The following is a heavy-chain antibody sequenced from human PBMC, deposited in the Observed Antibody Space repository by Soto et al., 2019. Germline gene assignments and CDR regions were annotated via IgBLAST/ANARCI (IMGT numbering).Heavy chain of an antibody. CDR2: MNPNSGNT. V-gene: IGHV1-8*01. CDR1: GYTFTSYD. D-gene: IGHD5-12*01. J-gene: IGHJ6*03. CDR3: ARSGIVATIPGYYYYVDV. Sequence: GASVKVSCKASGYTFTSYDINWVRQATGQGLEWMGWMNPNSGNTGYAQKFQGRVTMTRNTSISTAYMELSSLRSEDTAVYYCARSGIVATIPGYYYYVDVWGKGTTVTVSS.